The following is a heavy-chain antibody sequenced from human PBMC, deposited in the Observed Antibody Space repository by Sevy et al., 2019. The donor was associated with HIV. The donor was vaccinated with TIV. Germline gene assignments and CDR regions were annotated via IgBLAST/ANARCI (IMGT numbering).Heavy chain of an antibody. D-gene: IGHD1-26*01. CDR1: GGSISSYY. CDR2: IYYSGST. J-gene: IGHJ4*02. V-gene: IGHV4-59*01. CDR3: VRAPGSYYVRYYFDY. Sequence: SETLSLTCTVSGGSISSYYWSWIRQPPGKGLEWVGSIYYSGSTNYNPSLKSGVTISVDTSKNQFSLKLTSVTAADTAVYYCVRAPGSYYVRYYFDYWGQGTLVTVSS.